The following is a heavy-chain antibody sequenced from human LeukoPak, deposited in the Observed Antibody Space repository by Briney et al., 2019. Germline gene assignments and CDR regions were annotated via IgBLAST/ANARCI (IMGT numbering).Heavy chain of an antibody. Sequence: PSETLSLTCTVSGGSISSGVYYWSWIRQHPGKGLEWIGEINHSGSTNYNPSLKSRVTISVDTSKNQFSLNLSSVTAADTAVYYCARGERFAVTYYYGSGSYSARGEGSLDVWGQGTTVTVSS. CDR1: GGSISSGVYY. D-gene: IGHD3-10*01. CDR2: INHSGST. V-gene: IGHV4-31*03. CDR3: ARGERFAVTYYYGSGSYSARGEGSLDV. J-gene: IGHJ6*02.